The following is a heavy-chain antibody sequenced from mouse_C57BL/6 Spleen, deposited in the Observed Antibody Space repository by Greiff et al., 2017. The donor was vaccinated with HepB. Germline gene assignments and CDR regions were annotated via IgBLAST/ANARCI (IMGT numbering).Heavy chain of an antibody. J-gene: IGHJ1*03. D-gene: IGHD1-1*01. V-gene: IGHV1-55*01. CDR3: ARGILRPWYFDV. Sequence: QVQLQQPGAELVKPGASVKMSCKASGYTFTSYWITWVKQRPGQGLEWIGDIYPGSGSTNYNEKFKSKATLTVDTSSSTAYMQLSSLTSEASAVCYSARGILRPWYFDVWGTGTTVTVSS. CDR2: IYPGSGST. CDR1: GYTFTSYW.